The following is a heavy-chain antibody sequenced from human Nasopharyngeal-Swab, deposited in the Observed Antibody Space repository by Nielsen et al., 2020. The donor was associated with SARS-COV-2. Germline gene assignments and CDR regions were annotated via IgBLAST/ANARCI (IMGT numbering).Heavy chain of an antibody. CDR2: ISGSGGST. CDR3: AKDQGGSSWYGGAYYYYGMDV. J-gene: IGHJ6*02. Sequence: GGSLRLSCAASGFTFSSYAMSWVRQAPGKGLEWVSAISGSGGSTYYADSVKGRFTISRDNSKNTLYLQMNSLRAEDTAAYYCAKDQGGSSWYGGAYYYYGMDVWGQGTTVTVSS. CDR1: GFTFSSYA. V-gene: IGHV3-23*01. D-gene: IGHD6-13*01.